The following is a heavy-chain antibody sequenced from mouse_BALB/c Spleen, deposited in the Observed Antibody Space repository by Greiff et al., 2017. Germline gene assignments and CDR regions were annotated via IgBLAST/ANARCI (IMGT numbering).Heavy chain of an antibody. D-gene: IGHD3-2*02. CDR3: ARHGGGLYYFDY. J-gene: IGHJ2*01. CDR1: GFTFSSYT. V-gene: IGHV5-12-2*01. CDR2: ISNGGGST. Sequence: EVQVVESGGGLVQPGGSLKLSCAASGFTFSSYTMSWVRQTPEKRLEWVAYISNGGGSTYYPDTVKGRFTISRDNAKNTLYLQMSSLKSEDTAMYYCARHGGGLYYFDYWGQGTTLTVSS.